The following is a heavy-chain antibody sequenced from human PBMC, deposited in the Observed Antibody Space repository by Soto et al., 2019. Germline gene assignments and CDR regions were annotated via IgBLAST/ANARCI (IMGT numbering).Heavy chain of an antibody. Sequence: QLQLQESGPGLVKPSETLSLTCTVSGGSISSSSYYWGWIRQPPGKGLEWIGSIYYSGSTYYNPSLTSRVTISVDTSKNQFSLKLSSVTAADTAVYYCARHLRYCSGGSCYPLYMDVWGKGTTVTVSS. CDR2: IYYSGST. CDR1: GGSISSSSYY. CDR3: ARHLRYCSGGSCYPLYMDV. V-gene: IGHV4-39*01. J-gene: IGHJ6*03. D-gene: IGHD2-15*01.